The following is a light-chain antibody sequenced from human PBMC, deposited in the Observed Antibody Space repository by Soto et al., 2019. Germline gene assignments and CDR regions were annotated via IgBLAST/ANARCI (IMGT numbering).Light chain of an antibody. CDR1: QAIRND. CDR3: LQDYNYPPT. V-gene: IGKV1-6*02. CDR2: AAS. J-gene: IGKJ5*01. Sequence: AIQMTQSPSSQSASVGDRVTITCRASQAIRNDLGCYQQKPGKAPKLLIYAASSLQSGVPSRFSGSGSGTDFTLTISSLQAEDFATYSCLQDYNYPPTFGQGTRLEIK.